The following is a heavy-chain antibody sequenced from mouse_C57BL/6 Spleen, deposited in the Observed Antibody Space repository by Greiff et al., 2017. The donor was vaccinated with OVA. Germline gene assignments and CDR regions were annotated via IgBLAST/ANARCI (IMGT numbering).Heavy chain of an antibody. Sequence: DVKLQESGAELVKPGASVKLSCTASGFNINDYYMHWVKQRTEQGLEWIGMIDPEDGETKYAPKFQGKATITVDTSSNTAYLQLSSLTSEDTAVYDCARSGVAYTAWFAYWGQGTLVTVSA. V-gene: IGHV14-2*01. J-gene: IGHJ3*01. D-gene: IGHD3-1*01. CDR2: IDPEDGET. CDR3: ARSGVAYTAWFAY. CDR1: GFNINDYY.